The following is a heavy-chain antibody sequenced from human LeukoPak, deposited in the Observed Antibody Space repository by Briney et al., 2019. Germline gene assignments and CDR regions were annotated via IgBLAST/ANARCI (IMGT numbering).Heavy chain of an antibody. CDR3: AKGQGTTIGRFES. CDR1: GFTFSSHA. Sequence: GGSLRLSCAASGFTFSSHAMSWVRQAPAKGLEWVSAISGSGGSTYYADSVKGRFTISRDNSKNTLYLQMNSLRADDTAVYYCAKGQGTTIGRFESWGQGTLVTVSS. D-gene: IGHD3-22*01. CDR2: ISGSGGST. V-gene: IGHV3-23*01. J-gene: IGHJ4*02.